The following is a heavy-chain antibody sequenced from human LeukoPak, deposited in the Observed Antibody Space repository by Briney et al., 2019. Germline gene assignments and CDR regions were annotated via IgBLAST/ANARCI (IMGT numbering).Heavy chain of an antibody. Sequence: GGSLRLSCAASGFTFSNYWMSWVRQAPGKGLEWVATIKQDGGQTYYVDSVKGRFTISRDNAKNSLYLQMNSLRAEDTAVYYCAKALYDSTGDGYWGQGTLVTISS. J-gene: IGHJ4*02. CDR3: AKALYDSTGDGY. V-gene: IGHV3-7*03. CDR2: IKQDGGQT. D-gene: IGHD7-27*01. CDR1: GFTFSNYW.